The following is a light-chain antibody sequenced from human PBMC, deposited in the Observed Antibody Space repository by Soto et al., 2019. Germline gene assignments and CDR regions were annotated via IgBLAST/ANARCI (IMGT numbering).Light chain of an antibody. CDR3: QQLNSYPL. V-gene: IGKV1-9*01. CDR1: QGISSY. J-gene: IGKJ3*01. CDR2: AAS. Sequence: DIQLTQSPSFLSASVGDRVTITCRASQGISSYLAWYQQKPGKAPKLLIYAASTLQSGVPSRFSGSGSWTEFTLTISSLQPEDCATYYCQQLNSYPLFGPGTKVDI.